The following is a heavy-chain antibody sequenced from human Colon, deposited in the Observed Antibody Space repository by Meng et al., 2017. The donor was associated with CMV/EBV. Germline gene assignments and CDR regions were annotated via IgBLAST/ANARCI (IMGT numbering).Heavy chain of an antibody. V-gene: IGHV1-8*01. CDR1: GYPFTSFD. Sequence: SGYPFTSFDVNWVRQASGQGLEWMGCMYPDSGQTGYAEKFEGRITMTRDPSTSTAYMELSSLRSDDTAVYYCARGGGRFGSGVRLFDLWGRGTLVTVSS. CDR3: ARGGGRFGSGVRLFDL. J-gene: IGHJ2*01. CDR2: MYPDSGQT. D-gene: IGHD6-19*01.